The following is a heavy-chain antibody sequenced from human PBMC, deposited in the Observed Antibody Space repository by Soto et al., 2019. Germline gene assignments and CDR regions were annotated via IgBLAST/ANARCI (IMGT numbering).Heavy chain of an antibody. D-gene: IGHD1-26*01. CDR2: ISAYNGNT. V-gene: IGHV1-18*01. J-gene: IGHJ4*02. CDR3: ARAAAVGLFDY. Sequence: QVQLVQSGAEVKKPGASVKVSCKASGYTFTSYGISWVRQAPGQGLEWMGWISAYNGNTNYAQKLQGRVTMTTDTPTSTADMELRSLRSADTAVYYWARAAAVGLFDYWGQGTLVTVSS. CDR1: GYTFTSYG.